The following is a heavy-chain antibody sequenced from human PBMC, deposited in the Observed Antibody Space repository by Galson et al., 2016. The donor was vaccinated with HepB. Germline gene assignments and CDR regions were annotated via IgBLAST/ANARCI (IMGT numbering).Heavy chain of an antibody. D-gene: IGHD3-22*01. CDR2: IKPDGGER. Sequence: SLRLSCATSGFTFGSVWMSWVRQAPGKGLEWVANIKPDGGERYYVDSLKGRFTISRDNARNSLYLQMNSLRAEDTAVYYCALYYYDSSGFVEYFQHWARAPGSPSPQ. V-gene: IGHV3-7*03. CDR1: GFTFGSVW. CDR3: ALYYYDSSGFVEYFQH. J-gene: IGHJ1*01.